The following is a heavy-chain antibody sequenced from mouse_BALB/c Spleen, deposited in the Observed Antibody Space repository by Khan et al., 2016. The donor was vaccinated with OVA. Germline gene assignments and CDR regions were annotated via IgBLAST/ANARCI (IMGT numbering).Heavy chain of an antibody. CDR2: ITPSNGGT. V-gene: IGHV1-53*01. D-gene: IGHD3-1*01. Sequence: QVQLQQSGTELVKPGASVRLSCKASVYTFTSYQMYWVKQRPGQGLEWIGEITPSNGGTNFNEKFKSKATLTVDESSSTAFMQLSSLTSEDSAVYYCIRGGYGGFAYWGQGTLVTVSA. CDR1: VYTFTSYQ. J-gene: IGHJ3*01. CDR3: IRGGYGGFAY.